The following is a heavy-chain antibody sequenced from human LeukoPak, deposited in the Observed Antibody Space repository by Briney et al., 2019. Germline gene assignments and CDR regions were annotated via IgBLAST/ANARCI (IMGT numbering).Heavy chain of an antibody. V-gene: IGHV3-30*02. Sequence: GGSLRLSCAASGFTFSSYGMHWVRQAPGKGLEWVAFIRYDGSNKYYADSVKGRFTISRDNSKNTLYLQMNSLRAEDTAVYCCAKAPFGELPYYFDYWGQGTLVTVSS. CDR3: AKAPFGELPYYFDY. D-gene: IGHD3-10*01. CDR2: IRYDGSNK. J-gene: IGHJ4*02. CDR1: GFTFSSYG.